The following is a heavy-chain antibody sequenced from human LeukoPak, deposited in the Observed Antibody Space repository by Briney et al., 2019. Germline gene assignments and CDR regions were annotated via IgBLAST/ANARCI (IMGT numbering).Heavy chain of an antibody. CDR2: VNLDGSDK. V-gene: IGHV3-7*03. CDR1: GFSFTNRW. J-gene: IGHJ6*03. D-gene: IGHD3-3*01. CDR3: AGSRNGFYMDV. Sequence: GGSLRLSCEGSGFSFTNRWMTWVRQGPRKGLEWVAQVNLDGSDKYYADSVKGRFTISRDNAKNSLYLQMNSLRAEDMALYYCAGSRNGFYMDVWGKGTTVTVSS.